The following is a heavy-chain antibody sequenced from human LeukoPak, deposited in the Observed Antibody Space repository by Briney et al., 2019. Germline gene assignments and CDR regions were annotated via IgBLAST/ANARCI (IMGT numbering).Heavy chain of an antibody. CDR3: ARVLGSGHAFDI. CDR2: MNSDGSSI. Sequence: PGGSLRLSCAVSGFTFSSYWMHWVRQAPGKGLVWVSRMNSDGSSIKYADSVKGRFTISRDNAKNTLYLQMNSLGAEDTAVYYCARVLGSGHAFDIWGQGTMVTVSS. CDR1: GFTFSSYW. V-gene: IGHV3-74*03. J-gene: IGHJ3*02. D-gene: IGHD2-15*01.